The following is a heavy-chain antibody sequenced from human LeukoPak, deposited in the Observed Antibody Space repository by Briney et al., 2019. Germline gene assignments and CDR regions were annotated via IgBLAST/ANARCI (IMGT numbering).Heavy chain of an antibody. CDR3: ARAPWDYDFWSGYDGILAFDI. Sequence: ASVKVSCKASGFTFTIYGIIWVRQAPGQGLEWMGWINPNSGGTNYAQKFQGRVTMTRDTSISTAYMELSRLRSDDTAVYYCARAPWDYDFWSGYDGILAFDIWGQGTMVTVSS. CDR2: INPNSGGT. J-gene: IGHJ3*02. V-gene: IGHV1-2*02. CDR1: GFTFTIYG. D-gene: IGHD3-3*01.